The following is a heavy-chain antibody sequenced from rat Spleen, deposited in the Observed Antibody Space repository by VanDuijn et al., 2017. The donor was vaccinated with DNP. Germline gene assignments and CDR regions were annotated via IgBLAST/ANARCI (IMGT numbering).Heavy chain of an antibody. Sequence: EVKLVESGGGLVQPGRSLKLSCAASGFDFIDYWMGWVRQAPGKGLEWIGEINKDSSTINCIPSLKEKITISRDNAQNTLYLQMSQLGSEDTAIYYCARLDYWGQGVMVTVSS. V-gene: IGHV4-2*01. CDR2: INKDSSTI. CDR1: GFDFIDYW. J-gene: IGHJ2*01. CDR3: ARLDY.